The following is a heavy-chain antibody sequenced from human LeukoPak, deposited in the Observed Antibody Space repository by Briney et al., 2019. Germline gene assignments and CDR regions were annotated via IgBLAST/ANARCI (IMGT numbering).Heavy chain of an antibody. CDR2: TKKDGSEK. V-gene: IGHV3-7*01. D-gene: IGHD3-3*01. J-gene: IGHJ4*02. CDR1: GFTFRTYW. Sequence: GGSLRLSCAASGFTFRTYWMSWVRQAPGKGLEWVANTKKDGSEKYYVDSVKGRFTISRDNAKNSLYLQMNGLRAEDTAVYYCARDIARRFTDYWGQGTLVTVSS. CDR3: ARDIARRFTDY.